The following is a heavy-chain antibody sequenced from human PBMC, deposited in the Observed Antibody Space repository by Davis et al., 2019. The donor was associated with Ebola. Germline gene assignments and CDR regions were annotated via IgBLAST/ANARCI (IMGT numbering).Heavy chain of an antibody. J-gene: IGHJ4*02. D-gene: IGHD3-10*01. V-gene: IGHV3-53*01. CDR1: GFIVSSNY. CDR2: LYSGGTT. CDR3: ARDFGGGTFGRYFDY. Sequence: PGGSLRLSCAASGFIVSSNYMNWVRQAPGKGLEWVSVLYSGGTTYCAESVKGRFTISRDNSKNTLYLQMNSLRAEDTAVYYCARDFGGGTFGRYFDYWGQGTLVTVSS.